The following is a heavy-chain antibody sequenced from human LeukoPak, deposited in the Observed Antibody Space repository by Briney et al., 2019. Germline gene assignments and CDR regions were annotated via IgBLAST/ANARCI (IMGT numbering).Heavy chain of an antibody. D-gene: IGHD3-10*01. CDR1: GGTFSSYA. V-gene: IGHV1-69*04. CDR2: IIPILGIA. J-gene: IGHJ6*02. CDR3: ARSYYGSGSYMDG. Sequence: ASVTVSCKASGGTFSSYAISWVRPAPGQGLEWMGRIIPILGIANYAQKFQGRVTITADKSTSTAYMELSSLRSEDTAVYYCARSYYGSGSYMDGWGQGTTVTVSS.